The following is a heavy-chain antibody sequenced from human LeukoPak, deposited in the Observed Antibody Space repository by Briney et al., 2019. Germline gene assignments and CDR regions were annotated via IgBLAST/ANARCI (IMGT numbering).Heavy chain of an antibody. Sequence: GGSLRLSCAASGFTFSSYAMSWVRQAPGKGLEWVSYIGSSGSTVYYADSVKGRFTISRDNSKNTLYLQMNSLRAEDMAVYYCTKVDLEVVEVAATNDYWGQGTLVTVSS. J-gene: IGHJ4*02. CDR1: GFTFSSYA. D-gene: IGHD2-15*01. CDR2: IGSSGSTV. CDR3: TKVDLEVVEVAATNDY. V-gene: IGHV3-23*05.